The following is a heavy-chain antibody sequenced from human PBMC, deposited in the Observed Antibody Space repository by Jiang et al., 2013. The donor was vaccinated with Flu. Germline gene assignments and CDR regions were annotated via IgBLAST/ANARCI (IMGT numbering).Heavy chain of an antibody. D-gene: IGHD6-13*01. CDR3: AHRQKDSSNWAGCYFDY. CDR1: GFSLSTSGVG. Sequence: KPTQTLTLTCTFSGFSLSTSGVGVGWIRQPPGKALEWLAVIYWDDDKRYNPSLKSRLTITKDISKNQVVLTMTNMDPLDTATYYCAHRQKDSSNWAGCYFDYWGQGTLVSVSS. V-gene: IGHV2-5*02. J-gene: IGHJ4*02. CDR2: IYWDDDK.